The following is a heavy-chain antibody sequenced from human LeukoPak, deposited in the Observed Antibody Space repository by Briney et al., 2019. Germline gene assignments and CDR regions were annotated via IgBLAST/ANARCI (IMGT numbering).Heavy chain of an antibody. CDR2: INSDGSGT. V-gene: IGHV3-74*03. D-gene: IGHD1-26*01. CDR1: GFTFSRYW. Sequence: PGGSLRLSCAASGFTFSRYWMLWVRQAPGKGLVWVSRINSDGSGTSYAASVKGRFTISRDNARNTLSLEMNSLRVEDTALYYCARDKDGVGPTVDFWGQGTLVTVSS. CDR3: ARDKDGVGPTVDF. J-gene: IGHJ4*02.